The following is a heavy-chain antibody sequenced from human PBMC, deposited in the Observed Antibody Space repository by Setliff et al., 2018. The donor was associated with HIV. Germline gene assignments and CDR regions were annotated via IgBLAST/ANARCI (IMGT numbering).Heavy chain of an antibody. J-gene: IGHJ4*02. Sequence: PGESLKTSCKGSGYSLTNYWVGWVRPMPGKGLEWMGIIYPIDSDTKYSPSFWGRVTISVDKSTNTAYLHWNSLRPADTAMYFCARSGTSGELCAYWGQGTQVPVSS. CDR3: ARSGTSGELCAY. CDR2: IYPIDSDT. CDR1: GYSLTNYW. V-gene: IGHV5-51*01. D-gene: IGHD1-1*01.